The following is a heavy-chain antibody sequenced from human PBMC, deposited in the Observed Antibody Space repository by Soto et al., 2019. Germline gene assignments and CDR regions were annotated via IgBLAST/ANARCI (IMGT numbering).Heavy chain of an antibody. CDR3: ARDARWGSGALDI. J-gene: IGHJ3*02. D-gene: IGHD3-16*01. V-gene: IGHV6-1*01. CDR2: TYYRSKWYN. Sequence: SPTLSLTSAISADSVSSNSAAWNWVRQSPSRGLEWLGRTYYRSKWYNDYAVSVKSRITINPDTSKNQFSLQLNSVTPEDTAVYYCARDARWGSGALDIWGQGTLVTVSS. CDR1: ADSVSSNSAA.